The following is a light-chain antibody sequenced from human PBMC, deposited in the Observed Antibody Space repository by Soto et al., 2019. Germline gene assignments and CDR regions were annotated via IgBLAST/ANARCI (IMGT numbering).Light chain of an antibody. J-gene: IGKJ1*01. Sequence: AIQLTQSPSSLYASVGDRVTIICRASQAIRSALGWYQQKPGKVPKLLIYAASTLPSGVPSRFSGSGSGTDFTLTISSLQPEDLATYYCLLDFGYLWAFGQGTKVDIK. V-gene: IGKV1-6*01. CDR1: QAIRSA. CDR3: LLDFGYLWA. CDR2: AAS.